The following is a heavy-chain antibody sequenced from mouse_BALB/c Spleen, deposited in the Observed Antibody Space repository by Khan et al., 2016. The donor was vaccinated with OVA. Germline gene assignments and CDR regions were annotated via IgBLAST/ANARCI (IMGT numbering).Heavy chain of an antibody. D-gene: IGHD1-1*01. J-gene: IGHJ1*01. V-gene: IGHV7-3*02. CDR3: TRETVDDIYGYVDD. Sequence: EVELVESGGGLVQPGGSLRLSCATSGFTFTDYYMSWVRQPPGKALEWLGFIRNKANGYTTEYSASVKGRFTISRDNSQSVLYLQMNTLSAEDRAADDGTRETVDDIYGYVDDWGAGTTVTVSS. CDR1: GFTFTDYY. CDR2: IRNKANGYTT.